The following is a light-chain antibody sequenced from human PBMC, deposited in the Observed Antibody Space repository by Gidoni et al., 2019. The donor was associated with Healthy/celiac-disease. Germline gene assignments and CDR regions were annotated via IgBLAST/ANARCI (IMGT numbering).Light chain of an antibody. J-gene: IGKJ4*01. CDR2: AAP. Sequence: DIQLTQSPSFLSASVGDRVTITCRASQGISSYLAWYQQKPGKAPKLLIYAAPTLQSGVPSRFSGSGSGTEFTLTISSLQPEGFATYYCQQLNSYPLTFGGGTKVEIK. CDR1: QGISSY. CDR3: QQLNSYPLT. V-gene: IGKV1-9*01.